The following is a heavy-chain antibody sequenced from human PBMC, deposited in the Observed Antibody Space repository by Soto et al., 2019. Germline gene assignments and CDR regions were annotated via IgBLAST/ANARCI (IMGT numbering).Heavy chain of an antibody. Sequence: SLTCTVFGASVSSGTYYWSWIRQAPGKGLEWVGHIYYTGSTNYNPSLNNRVTISVDTSKNHFSLQLTSVTAADTAVYYCARGARFRQAPRSILFPARRSSDL. CDR1: GASVSSGTYY. J-gene: IGHJ2*01. CDR2: IYYTGST. CDR3: ARGARFRQAPRSILFPARRSSDL. D-gene: IGHD3-10*01. V-gene: IGHV4-61*03.